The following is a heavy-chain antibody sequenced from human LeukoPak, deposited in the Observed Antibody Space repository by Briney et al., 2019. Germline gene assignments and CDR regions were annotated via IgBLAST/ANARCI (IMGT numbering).Heavy chain of an antibody. D-gene: IGHD2-21*02. J-gene: IGHJ6*03. CDR3: AKDRQRLPRMTTISRPHYYYMDV. CDR2: ISGSGGST. V-gene: IGHV3-23*01. Sequence: GGSLRLSCAASGFSFSGYGMSWVRQAPGKGLEWVSAISGSGGSTYYADSVKGRFTISRDNSKNTLYLQMNSLRAEDTAVYYCAKDRQRLPRMTTISRPHYYYMDVWGKGTTVTVSS. CDR1: GFSFSGYG.